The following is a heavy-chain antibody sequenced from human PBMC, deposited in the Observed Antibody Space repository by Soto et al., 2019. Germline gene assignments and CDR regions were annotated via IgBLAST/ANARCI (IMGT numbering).Heavy chain of an antibody. J-gene: IGHJ6*04. CDR2: IQSGGTT. D-gene: IGHD2-15*01. CDR1: GFTVSSKY. Sequence: EVQLVESGGGLVQPGGSLRLSCAASGFTVSSKYMTWVRQAPGKGLEWVSLIQSGGTTYYADSVKGRFTISRDTSENTLHLQMDSLRVADTAVYYCARDDVLCDGGRCYGIPLDVWGKVTTVTVSS. V-gene: IGHV3-66*01. CDR3: ARDDVLCDGGRCYGIPLDV.